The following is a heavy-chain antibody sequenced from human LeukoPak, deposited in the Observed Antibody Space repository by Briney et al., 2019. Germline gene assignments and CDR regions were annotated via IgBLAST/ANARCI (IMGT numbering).Heavy chain of an antibody. D-gene: IGHD2-15*01. CDR3: ARGVVRGPFDY. CDR1: GGSFSGYY. V-gene: IGHV4-34*01. CDR2: IDHSGST. Sequence: PSETLSLTCAVYGGSFSGYYWSWIRQPPGKGLEWIGEIDHSGSTNCNPSLKSRVTISVDTSKNQFSLKLSSVTAADTAVYYCARGVVRGPFDYWGQRTLVTVSS. J-gene: IGHJ4*02.